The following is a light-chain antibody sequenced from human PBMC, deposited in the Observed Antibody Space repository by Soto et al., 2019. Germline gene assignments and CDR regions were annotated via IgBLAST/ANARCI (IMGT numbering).Light chain of an antibody. Sequence: QSALTQPPSASGSRGQSVTISCTGTSVDSNYVSSFQQHPPKAPQLIICEVTKRPSGVPGRFSGGKSGNTASLTVSGLPDDDEADYYCCSYAGRDIWVFGGGTKLTVL. CDR3: CSYAGRDIWV. CDR1: SVDSNY. CDR2: EVT. J-gene: IGLJ3*02. V-gene: IGLV2-8*01.